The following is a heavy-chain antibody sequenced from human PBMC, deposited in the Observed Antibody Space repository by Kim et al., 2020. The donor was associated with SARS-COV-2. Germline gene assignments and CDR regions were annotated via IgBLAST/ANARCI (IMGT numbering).Heavy chain of an antibody. V-gene: IGHV3-11*01. CDR3: ARGSPYPYDPVDY. Sequence: GGSLRLSCVASGFTFSDHYMSWIRQTPGKGLEWVSYMSSSGATIYYAESVRGRFTISRDNAQRSLYLQMNSLRAEDTAAYYCARGSPYPYDPVDYWGQGTLVTVSS. CDR1: GFTFSDHY. CDR2: MSSSGATI. J-gene: IGHJ4*02. D-gene: IGHD3-22*01.